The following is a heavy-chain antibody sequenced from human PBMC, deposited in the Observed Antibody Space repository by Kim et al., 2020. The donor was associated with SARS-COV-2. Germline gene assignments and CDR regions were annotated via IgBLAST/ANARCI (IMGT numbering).Heavy chain of an antibody. CDR2: ISGDSAHT. CDR1: GFTFSSYA. V-gene: IGHV3-23*01. J-gene: IGHJ4*02. D-gene: IGHD3-3*01. CDR3: AKDLLFVGSLGPKLDF. Sequence: GGSLRLSCAASGFTFSSYAMSWVRQAPGKGLEWVSIISGDSAHTYYADSVKGRFTISRDNSRNTLYLQMNSLTADDTAVYYCAKDLLFVGSLGPKLDFWGQGTLVTVSS.